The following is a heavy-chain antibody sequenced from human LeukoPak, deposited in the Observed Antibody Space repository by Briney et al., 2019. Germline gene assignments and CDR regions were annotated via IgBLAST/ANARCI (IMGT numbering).Heavy chain of an antibody. V-gene: IGHV3-7*01. CDR1: GFTFSSYG. D-gene: IGHD6-25*01. J-gene: IGHJ4*02. CDR2: IKQDGSEK. CDR3: ARDRLIAY. Sequence: GGSLRLSCAASGFTFSSYGMHWVRQAPGKGLEWVANIKQDGSEKHYVDFVKGRFTISRDNAKNSLYLQMNSLRAEDTAVYYCARDRLIAYWGQGTLVTVSS.